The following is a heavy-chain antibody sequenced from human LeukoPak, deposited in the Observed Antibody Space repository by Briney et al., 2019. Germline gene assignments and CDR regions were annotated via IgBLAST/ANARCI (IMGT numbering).Heavy chain of an antibody. J-gene: IGHJ4*02. CDR2: IRHDGSQT. V-gene: IGHV3-7*01. CDR3: ATGANLFQF. CDR1: GFIFTDSW. D-gene: IGHD1-14*01. Sequence: GGSLRLSCAASGFIFTDSWMSWVRQAPGKGLEWVANIRHDGSQTYYLDSVKGRFTISRYNAKNEVYLEMNNLRGADTAVYYCATGANLFQFWGQGTLVTVS.